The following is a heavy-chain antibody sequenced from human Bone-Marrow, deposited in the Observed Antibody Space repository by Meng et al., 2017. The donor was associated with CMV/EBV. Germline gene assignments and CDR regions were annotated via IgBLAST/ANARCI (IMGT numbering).Heavy chain of an antibody. CDR2: ISYDGSNK. CDR3: VRGLSRYCSSTSCLVALDY. V-gene: IGHV3-30-3*01. CDR1: GFTFSSYA. D-gene: IGHD2-2*01. Sequence: GGSLRLSCAASGFTFSSYAMHWVRQAPGKGLEWVAVISYDGSNKYYADSVKGRFTISRDNSKNTLYLQMNSLRAEDTAVYYCVRGLSRYCSSTSCLVALDYWGQGTLVTVSS. J-gene: IGHJ4*02.